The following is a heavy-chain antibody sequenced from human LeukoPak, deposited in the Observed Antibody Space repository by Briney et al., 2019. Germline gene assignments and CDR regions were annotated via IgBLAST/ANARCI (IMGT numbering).Heavy chain of an antibody. J-gene: IGHJ4*02. CDR2: IWYDGSNK. Sequence: GGSLRLSCAASGFTFSSYGMHWVRQAPGKGLEWVAVIWYDGSNKYYADSVRGRFTISRDNSKNTLYLQMNSLRAEDTAVYFCARAYPVTSGSYYAPFDYWGPGTLVTVSS. CDR3: ARAYPVTSGSYYAPFDY. CDR1: GFTFSSYG. V-gene: IGHV3-30*19. D-gene: IGHD1-26*01.